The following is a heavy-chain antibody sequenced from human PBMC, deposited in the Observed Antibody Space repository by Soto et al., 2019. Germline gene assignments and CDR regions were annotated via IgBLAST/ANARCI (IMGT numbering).Heavy chain of an antibody. Sequence: SETLSLSWTVSGGSISSYYWSWIRQPPGKGLEWIGYIYYSVSTNYNPSLKSRVTISVDTSKNQFSLKLSSVTAADTAVYYCARVYCSGDTCSPYNWFDPWGQGTLVTVS. CDR1: GGSISSYY. J-gene: IGHJ5*02. D-gene: IGHD2-15*01. V-gene: IGHV4-59*01. CDR3: ARVYCSGDTCSPYNWFDP. CDR2: IYYSVST.